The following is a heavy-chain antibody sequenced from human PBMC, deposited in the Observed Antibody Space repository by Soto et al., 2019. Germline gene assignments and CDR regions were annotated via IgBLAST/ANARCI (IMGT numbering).Heavy chain of an antibody. D-gene: IGHD2-2*01. Sequence: SETLSLTCTVSGGSISSYYWSWIRQPPGKGLEWIGYIYYSGSTNYNPSLKSRVTISVDTSKNQFSLKLSSVTAADTAVYYCAREGWIDPPLLPHQHDTYFDYWGQGTLVTVSS. CDR3: AREGWIDPPLLPHQHDTYFDY. V-gene: IGHV4-59*01. CDR1: GGSISSYY. CDR2: IYYSGST. J-gene: IGHJ4*02.